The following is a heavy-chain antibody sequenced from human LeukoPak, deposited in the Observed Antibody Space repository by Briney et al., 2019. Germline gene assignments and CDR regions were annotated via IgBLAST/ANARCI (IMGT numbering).Heavy chain of an antibody. CDR3: TTGGNVIVAGTRTFDI. J-gene: IGHJ3*02. CDR2: IKSTVDGGTT. V-gene: IGHV3-15*07. Sequence: PGGSLRLSCAASGFTFTTYWMNWVRQAPGKGLEWVGRIKSTVDGGTTDYAAPVKGRFTVSRDDSKNTVYLEMKSLKTEDTAVYYCTTGGNVIVAGTRTFDIWGQGTMVTVSS. D-gene: IGHD6-19*01. CDR1: GFTFTTYW.